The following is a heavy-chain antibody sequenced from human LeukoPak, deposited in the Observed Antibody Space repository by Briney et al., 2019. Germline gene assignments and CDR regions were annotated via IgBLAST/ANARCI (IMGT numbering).Heavy chain of an antibody. CDR3: VTYRQVMLPFDA. V-gene: IGHV3-23*01. D-gene: IGHD5-18*01. Sequence: PGGSLRLSCAASGFTFSTFAMLWVRQPRGKGLEWVSSIFPSGGEIHYADSVRGRFTISRDNSKSTLSLQMNSLRAEDTAIYYCVTYRQVMLPFDAWGQGTLVTVSS. CDR2: IFPSGGEI. J-gene: IGHJ5*02. CDR1: GFTFSTFA.